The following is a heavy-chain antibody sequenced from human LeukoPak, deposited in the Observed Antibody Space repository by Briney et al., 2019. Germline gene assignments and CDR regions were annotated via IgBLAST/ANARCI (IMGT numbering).Heavy chain of an antibody. CDR2: ISSSSSTI. Sequence: GGSLRLSCAASGFTFSSYSMNWVRQAPGKGLDWVSYISSSSSTIYYADSVKGRFTISRDNAKNSLYLQTNSLRAEDTAVYFCARDLSYGSGEFWGQGTLVTVSS. V-gene: IGHV3-48*04. D-gene: IGHD3-10*01. CDR3: ARDLSYGSGEF. CDR1: GFTFSSYS. J-gene: IGHJ4*02.